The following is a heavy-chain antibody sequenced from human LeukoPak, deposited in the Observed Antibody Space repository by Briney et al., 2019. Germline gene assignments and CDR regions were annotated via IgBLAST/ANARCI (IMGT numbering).Heavy chain of an antibody. V-gene: IGHV4-4*09. Sequence: SETLSLTCTVSGGSISSYYWSWIRQPPGKGLEWIWYIYTSGSTNYNRSLKSRVTISVDTSKNQFSLKLSSVTAADTAVYYCATLAASGHYYYYYMDVWGKGTTVTVSS. CDR1: GGSISSYY. D-gene: IGHD6-25*01. CDR3: ATLAASGHYYYYYMDV. J-gene: IGHJ6*03. CDR2: IYTSGST.